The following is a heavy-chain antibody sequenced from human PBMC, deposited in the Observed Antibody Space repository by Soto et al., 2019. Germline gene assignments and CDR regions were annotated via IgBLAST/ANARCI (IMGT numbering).Heavy chain of an antibody. V-gene: IGHV3-11*01. J-gene: IGHJ2*01. D-gene: IGHD2-2*01. CDR3: ARRKLIVVVPDAYWYFDL. Sequence: QVQLVESGGGLVKPGGSLRLSCAASGFTFSDYYMSWIRQAPGKGLEWVSYISSSGSTIYYADSVKGRFTISRDNAKNSLYLQMNSLRAEDTAVYYCARRKLIVVVPDAYWYFDLWGRGTLVTVSS. CDR2: ISSSGSTI. CDR1: GFTFSDYY.